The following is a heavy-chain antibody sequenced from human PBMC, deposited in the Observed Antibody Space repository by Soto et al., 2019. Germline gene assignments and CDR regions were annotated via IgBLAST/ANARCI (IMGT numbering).Heavy chain of an antibody. J-gene: IGHJ5*02. CDR2: IIPIFGTA. CDR1: GGTFSSYA. V-gene: IGHV1-69*13. Sequence: SVKVSCKASGGTFSSYAISWVRQAPGQGLEWMGGIIPIFGTANYAQKFQGRVTITADESTSTAYMELSSLRSEDTAVYYCAVKIDYGDFNWFDPWGQGTLVTVSS. D-gene: IGHD4-17*01. CDR3: AVKIDYGDFNWFDP.